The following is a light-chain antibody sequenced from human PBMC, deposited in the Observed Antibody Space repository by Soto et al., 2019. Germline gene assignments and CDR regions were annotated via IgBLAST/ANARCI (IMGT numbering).Light chain of an antibody. CDR3: QQSYSTPYT. Sequence: DIQMTQSPSSLSASVGDRVTITCRASQSISSYLNWYQQKPGKAPKLLIYAASSLQSGVPSRFSGSGSGTDFTLTISSLQPEDFATYYGQQSYSTPYTFGQATKLEIK. CDR1: QSISSY. J-gene: IGKJ2*01. CDR2: AAS. V-gene: IGKV1-39*01.